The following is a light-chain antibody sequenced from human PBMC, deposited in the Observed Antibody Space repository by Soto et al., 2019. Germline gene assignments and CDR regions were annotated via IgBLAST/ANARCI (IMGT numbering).Light chain of an antibody. J-gene: IGKJ5*01. CDR3: LQHNFYPPT. V-gene: IGKV1-17*03. CDR2: GAS. Sequence: DIQMTQSPSAMSSSVGDRVTITCRASQGIHKYLAWFQQKPGKVPKRLIYGASNLQSGVPSRFSGSGSGTEFTLTISSLQPEDFAIYYCLQHNFYPPTFGQGTRLE. CDR1: QGIHKY.